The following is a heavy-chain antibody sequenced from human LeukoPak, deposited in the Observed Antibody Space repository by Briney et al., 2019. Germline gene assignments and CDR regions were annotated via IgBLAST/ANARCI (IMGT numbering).Heavy chain of an antibody. CDR2: INSDGSAT. Sequence: PGGSLRLSCAASGFTFSNYWMHWVRQAPGKGLVWVSRINSDGSATNYADSVKGRFTISRDNAKNTLYLQMNSLRAEDTAVYYCARDFHSSGWPSIDYWGQGTLVTVSS. J-gene: IGHJ4*02. D-gene: IGHD6-19*01. CDR3: ARDFHSSGWPSIDY. V-gene: IGHV3-74*01. CDR1: GFTFSNYW.